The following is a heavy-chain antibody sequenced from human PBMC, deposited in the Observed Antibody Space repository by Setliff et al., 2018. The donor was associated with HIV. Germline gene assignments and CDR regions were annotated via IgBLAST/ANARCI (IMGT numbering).Heavy chain of an antibody. D-gene: IGHD1-20*01. J-gene: IGHJ4*02. V-gene: IGHV4-39*07. CDR1: GDSIRSNVNY. Sequence: SETLSLTCTVSGDSIRSNVNYWGWIRQPPGKGLEWIGIIYYSGSNYDNPSLKNRVTMSMDTSRNQFSLRLKSVSAADTAIYYCARIIGSDISGAQYYFDHWGQGSLVTVS. CDR3: ARIIGSDISGAQYYFDH. CDR2: IYYSGSN.